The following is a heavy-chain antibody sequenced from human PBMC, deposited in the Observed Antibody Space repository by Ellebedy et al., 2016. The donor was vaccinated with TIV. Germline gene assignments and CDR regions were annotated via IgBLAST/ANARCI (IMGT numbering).Heavy chain of an antibody. CDR2: IYYSGST. Sequence: SETLSLTCTVSGGSISSYYWGWIRQPPGKGLEWIGSIYYSGSTYYNPSLKSRVTISVDTSKNQFSLKLSSVTAADTAVYYCARGYVVADFDYWGLGTLVTVSS. CDR1: GGSISSYY. J-gene: IGHJ4*02. V-gene: IGHV4-39*07. D-gene: IGHD3-16*01. CDR3: ARGYVVADFDY.